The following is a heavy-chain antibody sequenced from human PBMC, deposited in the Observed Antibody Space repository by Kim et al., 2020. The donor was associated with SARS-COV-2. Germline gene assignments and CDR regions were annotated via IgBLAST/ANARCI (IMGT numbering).Heavy chain of an antibody. J-gene: IGHJ4*02. Sequence: GGSLRLSCADSGFTFDEYAMHWVRQAPGKGLEWVSGIFSSGRTGYADSMKGRVTISRDNAKNLLYLQINSLTLEDTAFYYCIKDIVAGGADSWGPGTLVT. D-gene: IGHD3-16*01. CDR2: IFSSGRT. CDR1: GFTFDEYA. CDR3: IKDIVAGGADS. V-gene: IGHV3-9*01.